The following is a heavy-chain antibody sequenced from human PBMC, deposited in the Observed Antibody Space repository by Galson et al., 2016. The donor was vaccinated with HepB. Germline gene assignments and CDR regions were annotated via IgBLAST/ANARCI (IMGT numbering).Heavy chain of an antibody. CDR2: IYPDDSDT. CDR1: GYSFTSYW. V-gene: IGHV5-51*01. Sequence: QSGAEVKEPGESLKISCEGFGYSFTSYWIAWVRHLPGKGLEWMGIIYPDDSDTRYSPSFQGHVTISADKSINTAYLQWSSLKASDTAVYYCARQEFVFDGYDRGADDGMDVWGQGTTVTVSS. J-gene: IGHJ6*01. D-gene: IGHD5-12*01. CDR3: ARQEFVFDGYDRGADDGMDV.